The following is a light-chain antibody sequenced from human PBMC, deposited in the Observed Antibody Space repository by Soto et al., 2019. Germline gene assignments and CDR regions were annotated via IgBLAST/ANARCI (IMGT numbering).Light chain of an antibody. J-gene: IGKJ1*01. CDR3: QQADSFPQT. Sequence: DIQMTQSPSSVSASVGDRVTITCRASQGIGTWLAWYQQKPGKGPNLLIYAASSLESGVPSRFSGSASGTDFTLTISSLQPEDFATYYCQQADSFPQTFGQGTKVDIK. CDR2: AAS. V-gene: IGKV1-12*01. CDR1: QGIGTW.